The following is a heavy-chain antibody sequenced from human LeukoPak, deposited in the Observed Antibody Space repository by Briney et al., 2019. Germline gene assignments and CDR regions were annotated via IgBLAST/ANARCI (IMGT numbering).Heavy chain of an antibody. J-gene: IGHJ4*02. CDR1: GYSFYIYG. CDR3: ARCGAAVTTHFSH. CDR2: ISASDGTT. Sequence: ASVQVSCKASGYSFYIYGITWARQAPGQGLEYLGWISASDGTTNYTQKVQDRVTMTTDTSTSTAYLELRSLRSEDTAVYYCARCGAAVTTHFSHWGQGTLVTVSS. V-gene: IGHV1-18*01. D-gene: IGHD4-17*01.